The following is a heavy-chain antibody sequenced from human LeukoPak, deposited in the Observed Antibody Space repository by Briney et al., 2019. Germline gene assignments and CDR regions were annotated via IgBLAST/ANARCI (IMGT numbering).Heavy chain of an antibody. V-gene: IGHV5-51*01. Sequence: GESLKISCKGSGYSFTSYWIGWVRQMPGKGLEWMGIIYPGDSDTRYSPSFQGQVTISADKSISTAYLQWSSLKASDTAMYYCARQRAGYPGTYDSSGYYDYWGQGTLVTDSS. J-gene: IGHJ4*02. CDR1: GYSFTSYW. CDR3: ARQRAGYPGTYDSSGYYDY. D-gene: IGHD3-22*01. CDR2: IYPGDSDT.